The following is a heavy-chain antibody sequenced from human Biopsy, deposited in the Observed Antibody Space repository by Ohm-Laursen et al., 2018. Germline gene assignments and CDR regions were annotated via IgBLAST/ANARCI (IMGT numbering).Heavy chain of an antibody. J-gene: IGHJ4*02. CDR2: ISSSSSPI. Sequence: GSLRLSCTASGFSVNDNYMNWVRQAPGKGLEWVSYISSSSSPIYYADSVKGRFTISRNNAKNSLSLQMNSLRAEDTAVYYCARGSDSDYWGQGTLVTVSS. V-gene: IGHV3-11*04. CDR1: GFSVNDNY. CDR3: ARGSDSDY.